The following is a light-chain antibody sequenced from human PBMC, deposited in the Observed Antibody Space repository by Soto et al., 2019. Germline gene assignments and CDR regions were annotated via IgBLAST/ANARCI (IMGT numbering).Light chain of an antibody. CDR3: AAWDDSLSGVV. CDR2: RND. V-gene: IGLV1-47*01. CDR1: SSNIGSNF. Sequence: QSVLTQPPSVSGTPGQRVTISCSGSSSNIGSNFVYWYQQLPGTAPTLLIYRNDQRPSGVPDRFSGSWSGTSASLAISGLRSADEADYYCAAWDDSLSGVVFGGGTQLTVL. J-gene: IGLJ2*01.